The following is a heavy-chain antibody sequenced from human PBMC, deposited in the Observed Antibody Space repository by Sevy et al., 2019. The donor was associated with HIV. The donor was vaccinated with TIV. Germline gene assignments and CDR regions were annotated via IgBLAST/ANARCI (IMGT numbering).Heavy chain of an antibody. CDR3: ARDLGTPYYYYYMDV. J-gene: IGHJ6*03. Sequence: ASVKVSCKASGYTFINYGITWVRQAPGQGLEWMGWISAYNGNTNYAQKLQGIVTMTTDTSTSTAYMELRSLRSDDTAVYYCARDLGTPYYYYYMDVWGKGTTVTVSS. CDR1: GYTFINYG. CDR2: ISAYNGNT. D-gene: IGHD1-1*01. V-gene: IGHV1-18*01.